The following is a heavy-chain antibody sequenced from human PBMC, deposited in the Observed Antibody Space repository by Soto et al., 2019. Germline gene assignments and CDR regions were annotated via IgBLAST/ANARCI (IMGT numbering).Heavy chain of an antibody. V-gene: IGHV1-69*12. CDR2: IIPMFGTA. Sequence: QVQLVQSGAEVKKPGSSVKVSCKASGGTFSSYAISRVRQAPGQGLEWMGGIIPMFGTADYAQKFQGRVTITADESTSTAYMELSSLRSEDTAVYYCASHYYDSSGYNYYCGMDVWGQGTTVTVSS. CDR3: ASHYYDSSGYNYYCGMDV. D-gene: IGHD3-22*01. CDR1: GGTFSSYA. J-gene: IGHJ6*02.